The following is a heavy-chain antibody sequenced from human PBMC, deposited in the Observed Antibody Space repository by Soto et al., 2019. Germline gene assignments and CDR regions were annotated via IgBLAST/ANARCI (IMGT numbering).Heavy chain of an antibody. CDR2: INHSGST. J-gene: IGHJ5*02. V-gene: IGHV4-34*02. Sequence: QVQLQQWGARLLKPSETLSLTCAVYGGSFSDYYWSWIRQPPGKGLAWIGEINHSGSTGYNPSLKSRVTISVDTSKNQFSLKLNSMTAADTAVYYCARVKRWAIDPWGQGTLVTVSS. CDR1: GGSFSDYY. CDR3: ARVKRWAIDP. D-gene: IGHD4-17*01.